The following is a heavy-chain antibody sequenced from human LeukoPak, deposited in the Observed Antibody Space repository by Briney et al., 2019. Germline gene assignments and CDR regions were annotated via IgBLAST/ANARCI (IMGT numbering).Heavy chain of an antibody. CDR2: ISYDGSNK. Sequence: GRSLRLSCAAPGFTFSSYAMHWVRQAPGKGLEWVAVISYDGSNKYYADSVKGRFTISRDNSKNTLYLQMNSLRAEDTAVYYCARQLSSRDDYWGQGTLVTVSS. J-gene: IGHJ4*02. CDR1: GFTFSSYA. V-gene: IGHV3-30-3*01. D-gene: IGHD1-1*01. CDR3: ARQLSSRDDY.